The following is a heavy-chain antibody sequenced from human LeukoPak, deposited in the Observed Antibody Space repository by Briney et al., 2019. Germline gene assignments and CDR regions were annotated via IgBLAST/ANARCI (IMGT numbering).Heavy chain of an antibody. CDR1: GFTFSSYW. Sequence: PGGSLRLSCAASGFTFSSYWMAWVRQAPGKGLEWVANIKHDGSEKYHVDSAEGRFTISRDNAKNSLYLQMNSLRAEDTAVYYCAREANRRTYYGMDVWGQGTTVTVSS. V-gene: IGHV3-7*03. J-gene: IGHJ6*02. CDR2: IKHDGSEK. D-gene: IGHD1-14*01. CDR3: AREANRRTYYGMDV.